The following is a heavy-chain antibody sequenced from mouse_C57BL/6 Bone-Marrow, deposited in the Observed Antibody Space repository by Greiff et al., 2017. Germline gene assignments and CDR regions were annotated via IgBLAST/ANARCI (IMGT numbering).Heavy chain of an antibody. CDR2: INPGSGGT. CDR1: GYAFTNYL. V-gene: IGHV1-54*01. CDR3: ARSRNGSSGYFAY. D-gene: IGHD3-2*02. Sequence: VQLQQSGAELVRPGTSVKVSCKASGYAFTNYLIEWVKQRPGQGLEWIGVINPGSGGTNYTEKFKGKATLTADKSSSTAYMQLSSLTSADAAVDFCARSRNGSSGYFAYWGQGTLVTVSA. J-gene: IGHJ3*01.